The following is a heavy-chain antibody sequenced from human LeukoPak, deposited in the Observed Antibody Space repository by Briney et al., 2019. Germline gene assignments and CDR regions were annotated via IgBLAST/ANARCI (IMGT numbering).Heavy chain of an antibody. V-gene: IGHV3-48*04. D-gene: IGHD3-16*01. CDR1: GFTLSSFW. CDR2: ISSSGSTI. J-gene: IGHJ3*02. Sequence: GGSLRLSCAASGFTLSSFWMIWVRQAPGKGLEWVSYISSSGSTIYYADSVKGRFTISRDNAKKSLYLQMNSLRAEDTAVYYCARARLTDYVWGRRTFDIWGQGTMVTISS. CDR3: ARARLTDYVWGRRTFDI.